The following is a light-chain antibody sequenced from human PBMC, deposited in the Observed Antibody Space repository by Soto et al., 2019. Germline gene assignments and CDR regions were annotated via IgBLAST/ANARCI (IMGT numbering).Light chain of an antibody. CDR3: LQHNSYPIT. CDR2: AAS. CDR1: QTVNTY. V-gene: IGKV1-17*01. Sequence: DIQMTQSPSSLSASIGYRFTITCRASQTVNTYLHWYQQKPGKAPKLLIYAASSLQSGVPLRFSGSGSGTEFTLTISSLQPEDFATYYCLQHNSYPITFGQGTRLEIK. J-gene: IGKJ5*01.